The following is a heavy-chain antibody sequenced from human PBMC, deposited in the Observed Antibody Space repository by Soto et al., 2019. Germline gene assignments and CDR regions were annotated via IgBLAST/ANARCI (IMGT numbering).Heavy chain of an antibody. CDR2: ISGSGGSK. Sequence: GESLRLSCAASGFTFSSYAMSWVRQAPGKGLDWVSAISGSGGSKYYADSVKGRFTKSRDNSKNTLYLQMNSLRAEDTAVYYCAKDPPIPQDFWGQGTLVTVSS. V-gene: IGHV3-23*01. J-gene: IGHJ4*02. D-gene: IGHD2-21*01. CDR1: GFTFSSYA. CDR3: AKDPPIPQDF.